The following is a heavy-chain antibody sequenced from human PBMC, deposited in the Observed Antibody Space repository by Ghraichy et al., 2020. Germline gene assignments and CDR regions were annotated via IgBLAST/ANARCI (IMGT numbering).Heavy chain of an antibody. J-gene: IGHJ4*02. CDR1: GFTFNSYG. CDR2: IWYDGTNK. D-gene: IGHD3-22*01. Sequence: GGSLRLSCTASGFTFNSYGMHWVRQAPGKGLEWVGVIWYDGTNKYYADSVKGRFTVSRDNSKNTLYLHMNSLRAEDTAVYYCARDKAYDSSGFGVFDYWGQGTLVTFSS. V-gene: IGHV3-33*01. CDR3: ARDKAYDSSGFGVFDY.